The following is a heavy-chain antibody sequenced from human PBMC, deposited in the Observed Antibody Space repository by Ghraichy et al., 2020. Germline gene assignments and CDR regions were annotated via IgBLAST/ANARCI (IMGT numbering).Heavy chain of an antibody. Sequence: GESLNISCAASGFTFSNAWMSWVRQAPGKGLEWVGRIKSKTDGGTTDYAAPVKGRFTISRDDSKNTLYLQMNSLKTEDTAVYYCTTPRFYGDYGFWDYWGQGTLVTVSS. CDR1: GFTFSNAW. J-gene: IGHJ4*02. D-gene: IGHD4-17*01. V-gene: IGHV3-15*01. CDR3: TTPRFYGDYGFWDY. CDR2: IKSKTDGGTT.